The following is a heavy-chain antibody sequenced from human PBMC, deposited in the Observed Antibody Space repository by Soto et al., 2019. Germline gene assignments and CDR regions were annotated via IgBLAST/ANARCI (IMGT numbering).Heavy chain of an antibody. J-gene: IGHJ1*01. CDR3: TVGSQYFQH. CDR2: IRSKPNNYAT. D-gene: IGHD3-10*01. V-gene: IGHV3-73*02. CDR1: GFTFSGAA. Sequence: EVQVVESGGTLVQPGGSLKLSCAASGFTFSGAAMHWVRQASGKGLEWIGRIRSKPNNYATAYSASVTGRYTISRDDSKNTVYLQMNSLKTEDTAVFYCTVGSQYFQHWGQGTPVTVSS.